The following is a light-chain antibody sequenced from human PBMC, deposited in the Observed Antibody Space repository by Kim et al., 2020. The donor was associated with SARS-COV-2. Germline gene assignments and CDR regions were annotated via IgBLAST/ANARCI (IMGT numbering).Light chain of an antibody. Sequence: QSALTQPASVSGSPRQSITVSCTGTSSDVGAYDYVSWYQQHPGKAPKLMIFDVSSRPSGVSSRFSGSKSDNTASLTISGLQPEDEADYYCSSYTTSNTLIFGGGTQLTVL. CDR1: SSDVGAYDY. V-gene: IGLV2-14*03. CDR2: DVS. CDR3: SSYTTSNTLI. J-gene: IGLJ2*01.